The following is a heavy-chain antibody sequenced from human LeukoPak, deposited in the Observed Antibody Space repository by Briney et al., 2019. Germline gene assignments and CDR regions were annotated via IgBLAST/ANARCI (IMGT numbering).Heavy chain of an antibody. Sequence: PGRSLRLSCAASGFTFDDYAMHGVRQAPGKGLEWVSGISWNSGSIGYADSVKGRFTISRDNAKNSLYLQMDSLRAEDMALYYCAKAGSGYDRRAFDYWGQGTLVTVSS. V-gene: IGHV3-9*03. J-gene: IGHJ4*02. CDR3: AKAGSGYDRRAFDY. CDR2: ISWNSGSI. CDR1: GFTFDDYA. D-gene: IGHD5-12*01.